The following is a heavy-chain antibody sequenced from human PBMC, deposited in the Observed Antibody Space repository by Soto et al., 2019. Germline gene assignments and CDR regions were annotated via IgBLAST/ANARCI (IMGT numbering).Heavy chain of an antibody. V-gene: IGHV4-59*01. CDR1: GGSISNYY. D-gene: IGHD1-26*01. CDR3: ARRYGGNFDY. J-gene: IGHJ4*02. Sequence: SETLSLTCTVSGGSISNYYWSWIRQPPGKGLEWIGYIYFSGSTNYNPSLKSRVTISVDTSKNQFSLKLTSVTAADTAVYYCARRYGGNFDYWGQGTLVTVSS. CDR2: IYFSGST.